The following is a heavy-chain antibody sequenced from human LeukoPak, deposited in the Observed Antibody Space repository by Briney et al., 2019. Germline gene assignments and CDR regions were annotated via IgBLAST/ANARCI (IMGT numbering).Heavy chain of an antibody. CDR3: AKDTSIGKYCTNGVCSPLDY. CDR2: ISDSGDYT. J-gene: IGHJ4*02. Sequence: GGSLRLSCAGSGFTFSSYAMSWVRQAPGQGLEWVSVISDSGDYTSYADSVRGRFTISRDNSRNTLYLQMISLRPEDTAVYYCAKDTSIGKYCTNGVCSPLDYCGQGTLVTVSS. CDR1: GFTFSSYA. V-gene: IGHV3-23*01. D-gene: IGHD2-8*01.